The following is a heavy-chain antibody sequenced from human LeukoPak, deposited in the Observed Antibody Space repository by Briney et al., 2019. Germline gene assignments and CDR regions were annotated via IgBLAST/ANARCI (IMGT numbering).Heavy chain of an antibody. CDR3: ARIAARQDYFDY. Sequence: ASVKVSCKASGYTFTSYGISWVRQAPGHGLEWMGWISAYNGNTNDAQTLQGTVTMTTDTSTSTAYMELRSLRSDDTAVYYWARIAARQDYFDYWGQGTLVTVSS. D-gene: IGHD6-6*01. J-gene: IGHJ4*02. CDR2: ISAYNGNT. V-gene: IGHV1-18*01. CDR1: GYTFTSYG.